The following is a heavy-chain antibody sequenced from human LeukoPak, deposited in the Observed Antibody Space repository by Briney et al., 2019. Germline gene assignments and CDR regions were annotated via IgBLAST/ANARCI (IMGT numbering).Heavy chain of an antibody. J-gene: IGHJ5*02. D-gene: IGHD1-7*01. Sequence: GGSLRLSCAASGFTFSSYGMHWVRQAPGKGLEWVAVIWYDGSNKYYADSVKGRFTISRDNSKNTLYLQMNSLRAEDTAVYYCARDPHAITGTTLGWFDPWGQGTLVTVSS. CDR1: GFTFSSYG. CDR2: IWYDGSNK. CDR3: ARDPHAITGTTLGWFDP. V-gene: IGHV3-33*01.